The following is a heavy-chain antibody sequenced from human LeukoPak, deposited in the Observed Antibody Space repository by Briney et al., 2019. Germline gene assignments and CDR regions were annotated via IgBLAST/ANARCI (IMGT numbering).Heavy chain of an antibody. CDR1: GFTFSSYA. CDR2: ISYDGSNK. CDR3: ARGGSPVLRFLEWLPDAFDI. V-gene: IGHV3-30-3*01. J-gene: IGHJ3*02. Sequence: GGSLRLSCAASGFTFSSYAMHWVRRAPGKGLEWVAVISYDGSNKYYADSVKGRFTISRDNSKNTLYLQMNSLRAEDTAVYYCARGGSPVLRFLEWLPDAFDIWGQGTMVTVSS. D-gene: IGHD3-3*01.